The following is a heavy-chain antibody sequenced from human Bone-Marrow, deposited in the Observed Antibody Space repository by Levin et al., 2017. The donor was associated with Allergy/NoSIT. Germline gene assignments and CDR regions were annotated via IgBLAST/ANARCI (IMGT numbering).Heavy chain of an antibody. V-gene: IGHV1-69*06. J-gene: IGHJ6*03. CDR1: GGTFSSYA. Sequence: SVKVSCKASGGTFSSYAISWVRQAPGQGLEWMGGIIPIFGTANYAQKFQGRVTITADKSTSTAYMELSSLRSEDTAVYYCASGFEAGSWPNYYYYMDVWGKGTTVTVSS. D-gene: IGHD6-13*01. CDR2: IIPIFGTA. CDR3: ASGFEAGSWPNYYYYMDV.